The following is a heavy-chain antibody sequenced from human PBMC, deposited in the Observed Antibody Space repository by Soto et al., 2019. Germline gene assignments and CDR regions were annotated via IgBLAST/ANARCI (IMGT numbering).Heavy chain of an antibody. V-gene: IGHV4-31*03. Sequence: SETLSLTCTVSGGSISSGGYYWSWIRQHPGKGPEWIGYIYYSGSTYYNPSLKSRVTISVDTSKNQFSLKLSSVTAADTAVYYCARVAGEGVVTAATDERYYFDYWGQGTLVTVSS. J-gene: IGHJ4*02. D-gene: IGHD6-13*01. CDR3: ARVAGEGVVTAATDERYYFDY. CDR1: GGSISSGGYY. CDR2: IYYSGST.